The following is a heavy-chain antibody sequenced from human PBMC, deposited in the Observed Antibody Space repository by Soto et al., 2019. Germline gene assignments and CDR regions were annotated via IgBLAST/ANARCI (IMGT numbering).Heavy chain of an antibody. Sequence: SETLSLTCTVSGGSISSYYWSWIRQPPGKGLEWIGYIYYSGSTNYNPSLKSRVTISVDTSKNQFSLKLSSVTAADTAVYYCARREGYDYIWGSYCQSAFDIWGQGTMVTVSS. CDR3: ARREGYDYIWGSYCQSAFDI. J-gene: IGHJ3*02. V-gene: IGHV4-59*08. D-gene: IGHD3-16*01. CDR2: IYYSGST. CDR1: GGSISSYY.